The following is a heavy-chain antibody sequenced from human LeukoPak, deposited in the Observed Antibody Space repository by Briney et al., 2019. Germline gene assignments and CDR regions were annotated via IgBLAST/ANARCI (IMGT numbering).Heavy chain of an antibody. J-gene: IGHJ4*02. V-gene: IGHV2-26*01. D-gene: IGHD6-19*01. CDR3: ARIQYTSGWTFDY. Sequence: SGPTLVNPTETLTLTCTVSGFSLSNARMGVSWIRQPPGKALEWLAHIFSNDENSYSTSLKSRLTISKDTSKSLVVLTMTSMDPVDTATYYCARIQYTSGWTFDYWGQGTLVTVSS. CDR2: IFSNDEN. CDR1: GFSLSNARMG.